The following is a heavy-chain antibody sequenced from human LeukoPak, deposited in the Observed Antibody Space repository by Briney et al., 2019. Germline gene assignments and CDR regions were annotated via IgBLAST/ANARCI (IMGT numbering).Heavy chain of an antibody. CDR3: ARIAHSYGNDRATNWFDP. D-gene: IGHD5-18*01. J-gene: IGHJ5*02. CDR1: GGTFSSYA. V-gene: IGHV1-69*01. Sequence: ASVKVSCKASGGTFSSYAISWVRQAPGQGLEWMGGIIPIFGTANYAQKFQGRVTITADESTSTAYMELSSLRSEDTAVYYCARIAHSYGNDRATNWFDPWGQGTLVTVSS. CDR2: IIPIFGTA.